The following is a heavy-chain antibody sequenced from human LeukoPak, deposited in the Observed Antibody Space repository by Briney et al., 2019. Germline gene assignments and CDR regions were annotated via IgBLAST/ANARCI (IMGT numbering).Heavy chain of an antibody. V-gene: IGHV3-30*04. CDR2: ISYDGSNK. D-gene: IGHD2-2*01. J-gene: IGHJ4*02. CDR1: GFTFSSYA. Sequence: GGSLRLSCAASGFTFSSYAMHWVRQAPGKGLEWVAVISYDGSNKYYADSVKGRFTISRDNSKNTLYLQMNSLRAEDTAVYYCARIKSVVPAANPNFDYWGQGTLVTVSS. CDR3: ARIKSVVPAANPNFDY.